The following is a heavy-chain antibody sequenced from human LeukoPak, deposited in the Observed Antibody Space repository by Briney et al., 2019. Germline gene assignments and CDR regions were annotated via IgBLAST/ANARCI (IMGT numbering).Heavy chain of an antibody. J-gene: IGHJ4*02. D-gene: IGHD3-22*01. CDR3: ARVEKLLPPNY. CDR1: GGSFSGYY. V-gene: IGHV4-34*01. CDR2: INHSGST. Sequence: SETLSLTCAVCGGSFSGYYWNWIRQPPGKGLEWIGEINHSGSTNYNPSLKSRVTISVDTSKNQFSLRLSSVTAADTAVYYCARVEKLLPPNYWGQGTLVTVSS.